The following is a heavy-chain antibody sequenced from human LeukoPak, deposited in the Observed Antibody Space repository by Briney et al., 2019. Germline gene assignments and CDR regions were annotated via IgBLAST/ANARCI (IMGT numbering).Heavy chain of an antibody. Sequence: WASVKVSCKASGYTFPDAYVHWVRQAPGQGLEWMGWINPDSGGTNYQGRVTMTRDTSISTAYMELSRLTSDDTAVYYCARSLFDVVVVPAAIPFDYWGQGTLVTVSS. V-gene: IGHV1-2*02. J-gene: IGHJ4*02. CDR1: GYTFPDAY. CDR3: ARSLFDVVVVPAAIPFDY. D-gene: IGHD2-2*02. CDR2: INPDSGGT.